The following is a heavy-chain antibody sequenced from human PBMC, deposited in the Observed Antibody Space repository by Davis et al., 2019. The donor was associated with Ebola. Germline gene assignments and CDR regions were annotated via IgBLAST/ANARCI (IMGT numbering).Heavy chain of an antibody. D-gene: IGHD6-19*01. CDR2: IRYDGNNK. Sequence: PGGSLRLSCAASGFTFSSYGMHWVRQAPGKGLEWVAFIRYDGNNKYYADSVKGRFTISRDNSKNTLYLQMNSLRAEDTAVYYCAKGGQWMDYWGQGTLVTVSS. V-gene: IGHV3-30*02. J-gene: IGHJ4*02. CDR3: AKGGQWMDY. CDR1: GFTFSSYG.